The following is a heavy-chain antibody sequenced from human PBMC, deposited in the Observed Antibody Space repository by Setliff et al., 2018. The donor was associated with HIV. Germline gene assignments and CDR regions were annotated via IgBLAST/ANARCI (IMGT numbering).Heavy chain of an antibody. CDR2: IYFSGST. Sequence: PSETLSLTCTVSGVSISDYYWSWIRQPPGKGLEWIGYIYFSGSTNYNPSLKSRVTMSLDTSKSQFSLKLSSVTAADTAVYYCARDRVHNPSYNFWSGPTNYYYYMDVWGKGTTVTVLL. D-gene: IGHD3-3*01. CDR3: ARDRVHNPSYNFWSGPTNYYYYMDV. J-gene: IGHJ6*03. CDR1: GVSISDYY. V-gene: IGHV4-59*13.